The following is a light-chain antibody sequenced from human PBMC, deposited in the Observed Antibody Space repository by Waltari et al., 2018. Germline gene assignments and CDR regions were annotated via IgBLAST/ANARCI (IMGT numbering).Light chain of an antibody. Sequence: DIQMTQSPPTLSASVGERVTITCRASPSISSWLAWYQQKPGKAPKLLIYKASTLKSGVPSRFIGSGSGTEFTLTISSLQPDDFATYYCQQYNSYSGYTFGQGTKLEIK. CDR2: KAS. V-gene: IGKV1-5*03. CDR1: PSISSW. CDR3: QQYNSYSGYT. J-gene: IGKJ2*01.